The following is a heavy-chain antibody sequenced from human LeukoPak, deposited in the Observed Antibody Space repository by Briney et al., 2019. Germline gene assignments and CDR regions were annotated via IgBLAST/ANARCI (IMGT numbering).Heavy chain of an antibody. CDR1: GFTVSSNY. CDR3: ARVRGCSSTSCYWWFDP. J-gene: IGHJ5*02. D-gene: IGHD2-2*01. Sequence: GGSLRLSCAASGFTVSSNYMSWARQAPGKGLEWVSVIYSGGSTYYADSVKGRFTISRDNSKNTLYLQMNSLRAEDTAVYYCARVRGCSSTSCYWWFDPWGQGTLVTVSS. CDR2: IYSGGST. V-gene: IGHV3-53*01.